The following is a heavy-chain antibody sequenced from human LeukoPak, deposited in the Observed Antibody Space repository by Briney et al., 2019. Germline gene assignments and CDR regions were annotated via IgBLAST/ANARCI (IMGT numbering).Heavy chain of an antibody. CDR2: INPNSGGT. Sequence: ASVKVSCKASGYTFTGYYMHWVRQAPGQGLEWMGWINPNSGGTNYAQKFQGRVTMTEDTSTDTAYMELSSLRSEDTAVYYCATDGAGTPHGGDYWGQGTLVTVSS. V-gene: IGHV1-2*02. J-gene: IGHJ4*02. CDR1: GYTFTGYY. CDR3: ATDGAGTPHGGDY. D-gene: IGHD1-1*01.